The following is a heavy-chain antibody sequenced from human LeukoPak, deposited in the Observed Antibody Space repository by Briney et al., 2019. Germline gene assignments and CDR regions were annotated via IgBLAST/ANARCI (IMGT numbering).Heavy chain of an antibody. V-gene: IGHV4-59*01. Sequence: SQTLSLTCTVSGGSISGWYCSWIRQPPGEGLEWIGYIYGSGYTNYNPSLKSRVTMSTDTSKNHFSLKLTSVTAADTATYYCARETSLAGFASGLGFNYWGQGILVTVAS. J-gene: IGHJ4*02. CDR3: ARETSLAGFASGLGFNY. CDR1: GGSISGWY. CDR2: IYGSGYT. D-gene: IGHD6-19*01.